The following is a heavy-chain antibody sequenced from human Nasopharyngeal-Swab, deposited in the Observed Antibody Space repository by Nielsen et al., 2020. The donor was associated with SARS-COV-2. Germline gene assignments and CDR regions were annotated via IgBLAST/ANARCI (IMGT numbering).Heavy chain of an antibody. J-gene: IGHJ6*02. CDR3: ATDSPYGSGSYHYYYYYGMDV. CDR1: GYTPTELS. Sequence: ASVKVSCKVSGYTPTELSIHWVRQAPGKGLEWMGGFDPEDGETIYAQKFQGRVTMTEDTSTDTAYMELSSLRSEDTAVYYCATDSPYGSGSYHYYYYYGMDVWGQGTTVTVSS. D-gene: IGHD3-10*01. V-gene: IGHV1-24*01. CDR2: FDPEDGET.